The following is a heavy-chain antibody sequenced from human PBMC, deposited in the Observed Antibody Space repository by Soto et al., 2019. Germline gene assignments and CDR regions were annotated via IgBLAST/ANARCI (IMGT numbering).Heavy chain of an antibody. CDR1: GGSISSGGYY. CDR2: IYYSGST. CDR3: ARSLNGAYDYYGMDV. J-gene: IGHJ6*02. Sequence: QVQLQESGPGLVKPSQTLSLTCTVSGGSISSGGYYWSWIRQHPGKGLEWIGYIYYSGSTYYNPSRRSRVTISVDTSKNQFSLKLSSVTAADTAVYYCARSLNGAYDYYGMDVWGRGTTVTVSS. V-gene: IGHV4-31*03. D-gene: IGHD4-17*01.